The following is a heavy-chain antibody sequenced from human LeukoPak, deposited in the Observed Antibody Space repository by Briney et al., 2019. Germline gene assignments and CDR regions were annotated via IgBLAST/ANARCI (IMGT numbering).Heavy chain of an antibody. D-gene: IGHD4-17*01. V-gene: IGHV1-46*01. CDR3: AAADYGDYDSLYYYYGMGV. CDR1: GYTFTSYY. J-gene: IGHJ6*02. CDR2: INPSGGST. Sequence: ASVNVSCKASGYTFTSYYMHWVRQAPGQGLEWMGIINPSGGSTSYAQKFQGRVTMTRDTSTSTVYMELSSLRSEDTAVYYCAAADYGDYDSLYYYYGMGVWGQGTTVTVSS.